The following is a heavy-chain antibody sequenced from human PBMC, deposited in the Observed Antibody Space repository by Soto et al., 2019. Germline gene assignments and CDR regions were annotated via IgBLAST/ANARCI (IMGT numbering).Heavy chain of an antibody. J-gene: IGHJ6*02. D-gene: IGHD3-16*01. CDR1: GYTSSSYG. CDR3: ATKDDHKDDQPYYYGMDI. Sequence: ASVKVSCKAIGYTSSSYGINWVRQAPGQGLEWMGWISVFNGDTRYAQKFQGRVAITKDPGTSTAHMELRSLRSDDEAVYFCATKDDHKDDQPYYYGMDIWGQGTTVTVSS. CDR2: ISVFNGDT. V-gene: IGHV1-18*01.